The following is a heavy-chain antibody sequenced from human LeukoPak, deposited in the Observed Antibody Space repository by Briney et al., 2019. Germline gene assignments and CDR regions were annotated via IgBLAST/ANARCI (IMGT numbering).Heavy chain of an antibody. J-gene: IGHJ3*02. Sequence: ASVKVSCKASGYTFTGYYMHWVRQAPGQGLEWMGRINPNSGGTNYAQKFQGRVTMTRDTSISTAYMELSRLRSDDTAVYYCARSIGDYYDSSGYYYSALDIWGQGTMVTVSS. CDR2: INPNSGGT. CDR1: GYTFTGYY. V-gene: IGHV1-2*06. D-gene: IGHD3-22*01. CDR3: ARSIGDYYDSSGYYYSALDI.